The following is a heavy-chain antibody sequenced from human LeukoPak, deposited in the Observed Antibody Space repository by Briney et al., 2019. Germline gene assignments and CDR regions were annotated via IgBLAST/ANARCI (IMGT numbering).Heavy chain of an antibody. J-gene: IGHJ4*02. V-gene: IGHV4-59*08. CDR1: GLTFSSYW. Sequence: GSLTLSCAASGLTFSSYWMGWVRQPPGKGLEWIGYIYYSGNTNYNPSLKNRVTIPVDTSKNQFSLNLSSVTAADTAVFYCAGQGRALGATVDYWGRGTLVTVSS. D-gene: IGHD1-26*01. CDR2: IYYSGNT. CDR3: AGQGRALGATVDY.